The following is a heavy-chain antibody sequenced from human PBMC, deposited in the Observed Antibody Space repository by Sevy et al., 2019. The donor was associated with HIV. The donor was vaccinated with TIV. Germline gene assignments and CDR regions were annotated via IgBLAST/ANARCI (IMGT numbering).Heavy chain of an antibody. J-gene: IGHJ4*02. Sequence: GGFLRLSFAASGFTFSSYWMHWVRQAPGKGLVWVSRINSDGSSTSYADSVKGRFTISRDNAKNTLYLQMNSLRAEDTAVYYCARGFPRGEMATTSFDYWGQGTLVTVSS. CDR2: INSDGSST. CDR3: ARGFPRGEMATTSFDY. D-gene: IGHD1-26*01. V-gene: IGHV3-74*01. CDR1: GFTFSSYW.